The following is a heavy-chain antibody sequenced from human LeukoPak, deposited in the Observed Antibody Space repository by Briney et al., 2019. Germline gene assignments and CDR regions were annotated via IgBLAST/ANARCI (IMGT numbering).Heavy chain of an antibody. CDR3: ARRRDSIDY. V-gene: IGHV3-11*01. J-gene: IGHJ4*02. CDR1: GFTLSDYY. D-gene: IGHD2-15*01. CDR2: SSGSGSTI. Sequence: GGSLRLSCAASGFTLSDYYMSWIRQAPGKGLEWVSYSSGSGSTIYYADSVKGRFVISRDNAKNSLYLQMNSLRAEDTAVYYCARRRDSIDYWGQGTLVTVSS.